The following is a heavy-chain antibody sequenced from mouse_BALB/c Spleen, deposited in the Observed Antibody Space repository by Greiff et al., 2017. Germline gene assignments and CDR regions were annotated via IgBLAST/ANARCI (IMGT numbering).Heavy chain of an antibody. CDR1: GYAFTSYN. CDR2: IDPYNGGT. Sequence: EVQLQQSGPELVKPGASVKVSCKASGYAFTSYNMYWVKQSHGKSLEWIGYIDPYNGGTSYNQKFKGKATLTVDKSSSTAYMHLNSLTSEDSAVYYCARSDYYGSSLRWYFDVWGAGTTVTVSS. V-gene: IGHV1S135*01. D-gene: IGHD1-1*01. CDR3: ARSDYYGSSLRWYFDV. J-gene: IGHJ1*01.